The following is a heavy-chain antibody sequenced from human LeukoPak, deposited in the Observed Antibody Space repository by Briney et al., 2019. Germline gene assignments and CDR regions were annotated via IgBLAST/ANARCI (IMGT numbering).Heavy chain of an antibody. D-gene: IGHD6-19*01. CDR2: ISSSSSYI. V-gene: IGHV3-21*01. J-gene: IGHJ4*02. Sequence: GGSLRLSCAASGFTFSSYSMNWVRQAPGKGLEWVSSISSSSSYIYYADSVKGRFTISRDNAKNSLYLQMNSLRVEDTAVYYCARGDSSGWYSMDYWGQGTPVTVSS. CDR1: GFTFSSYS. CDR3: ARGDSSGWYSMDY.